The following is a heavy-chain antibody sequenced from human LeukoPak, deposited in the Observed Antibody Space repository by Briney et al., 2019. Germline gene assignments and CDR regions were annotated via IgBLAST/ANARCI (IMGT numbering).Heavy chain of an antibody. V-gene: IGHV3-23*01. D-gene: IGHD3-22*01. Sequence: PGGSLRLSCAASGFTFSNVWMSWVRQAPGKGLEWVSAISGSGGSTYYADSVKGRFTISRDNSKNTLYLQMNSLRAEDTAVYYCAKPGRYYYDSSGYYYGAFDIWGQGTMVTVSS. CDR3: AKPGRYYYDSSGYYYGAFDI. J-gene: IGHJ3*02. CDR1: GFTFSNVW. CDR2: ISGSGGST.